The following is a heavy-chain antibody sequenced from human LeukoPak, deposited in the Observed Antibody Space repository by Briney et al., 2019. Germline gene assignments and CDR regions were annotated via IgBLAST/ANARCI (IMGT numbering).Heavy chain of an antibody. CDR3: AKRGVVIRVFLVGFHKEAYYFDS. CDR2: LSGSGGGT. V-gene: IGHV3-23*01. D-gene: IGHD3-10*01. CDR1: GITLSNYG. J-gene: IGHJ4*02. Sequence: GGSLRLSCAVSGITLSNYGMSWVHQAPGKGLEWVAGLSGSGGGTNYADSVQGRFTISRDNPKNTLYLQMNSLRAEDTAVYFCAKRGVVIRVFLVGFHKEAYYFDSWGQGALVTVSS.